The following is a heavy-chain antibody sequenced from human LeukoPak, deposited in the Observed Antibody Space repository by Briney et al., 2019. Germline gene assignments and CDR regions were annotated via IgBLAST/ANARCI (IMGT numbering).Heavy chain of an antibody. CDR2: FDPEDGET. D-gene: IGHD3-22*01. Sequence: GASVKVSCKVSGYTLTELSMHWVRQAPGKGLEWMGGFDPEDGETIYAQKFQGRVTMTEDTSTDTAYMELSSLRSEDTAVYYCATEPRDDYDSNLYGMDVWGQGTTVTVS. CDR1: GYTLTELS. J-gene: IGHJ6*02. CDR3: ATEPRDDYDSNLYGMDV. V-gene: IGHV1-24*01.